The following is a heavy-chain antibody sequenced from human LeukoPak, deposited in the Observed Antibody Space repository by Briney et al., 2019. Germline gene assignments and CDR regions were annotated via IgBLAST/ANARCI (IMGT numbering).Heavy chain of an antibody. CDR2: IYRNDDK. V-gene: IGHV2-5*01. D-gene: IGHD6-19*01. J-gene: IGHJ4*02. CDR1: GFALSTSGVG. CDR3: AHSPYSSGWTYFDY. Sequence: SGPTLVNPPQTLTLTCTFSGFALSTSGVGVGWIRQPPGKALEWLALIYRNDDKRYSPSLKSRLTITKDTPKNQVVLTMTNMDPVDTGTYYCAHSPYSSGWTYFDYWGQGTLVTVSS.